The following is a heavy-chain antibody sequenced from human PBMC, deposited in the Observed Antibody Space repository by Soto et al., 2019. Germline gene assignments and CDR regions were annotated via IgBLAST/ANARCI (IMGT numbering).Heavy chain of an antibody. CDR2: IWTSGGT. V-gene: IGHV4-4*08. CDR1: GVSISNSY. Sequence: QVQLQESGPGLVKPSETMSLTCTVSGVSISNSYCSWVRQPPGKGLEWIGHIWTSGGTDYNPALGSRITMTVDTSKNQASLKLNSVTATDTAVYYCAGGGGSYTTGWYIDYWGQGTLVTVSS. CDR3: AGGGGSYTTGWYIDY. J-gene: IGHJ4*02. D-gene: IGHD6-19*01.